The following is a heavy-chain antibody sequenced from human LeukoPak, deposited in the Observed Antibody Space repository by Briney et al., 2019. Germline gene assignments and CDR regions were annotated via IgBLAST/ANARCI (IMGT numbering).Heavy chain of an antibody. J-gene: IGHJ4*02. CDR2: ISAYKGNT. Sequence: ASVKVSCKASGYTFTSYGISWVRQAPGQGLEWMGWISAYKGNTNYAQKLQGRVTMTTDTSTSTAYMELRSLRSDDTAVYYCARGLNYDFWSGYYLDYWGQGTLVTVSS. V-gene: IGHV1-18*01. CDR1: GYTFTSYG. CDR3: ARGLNYDFWSGYYLDY. D-gene: IGHD3-3*01.